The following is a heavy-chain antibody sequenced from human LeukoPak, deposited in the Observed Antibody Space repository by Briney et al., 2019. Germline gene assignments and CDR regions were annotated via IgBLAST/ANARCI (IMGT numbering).Heavy chain of an antibody. V-gene: IGHV3-9*01. CDR1: GFIFDDYA. CDR2: ITWGRDNL. D-gene: IGHD6-19*01. J-gene: IGHJ6*03. Sequence: GGSLRLSCAVSGFIFDDYAMHWVRQAPGKGLEWVSGITWGRDNLAYAASVKGRFTISRDNSKNTLYLQMNSLRAEDTAVYYCAKRDPSAVAGRYYYYYMDVWGKGTTVTVSS. CDR3: AKRDPSAVAGRYYYYYMDV.